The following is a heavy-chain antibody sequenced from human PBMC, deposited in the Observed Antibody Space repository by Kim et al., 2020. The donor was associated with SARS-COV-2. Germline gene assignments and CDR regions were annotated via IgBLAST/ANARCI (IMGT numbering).Heavy chain of an antibody. Sequence: GGSLRLSCGASGFTFSSYEMNWVRQAPGKGLEWVSYISSSGRTIYYADSVKGRFTISRDNAKNSLYLQMNSLRAEDTAVYYCARELDDFWSGYGFPPYGMDGWGQGTTVTVSS. CDR2: ISSSGRTI. CDR1: GFTFSSYE. D-gene: IGHD3-3*01. V-gene: IGHV3-48*03. J-gene: IGHJ6*02. CDR3: ARELDDFWSGYGFPPYGMDG.